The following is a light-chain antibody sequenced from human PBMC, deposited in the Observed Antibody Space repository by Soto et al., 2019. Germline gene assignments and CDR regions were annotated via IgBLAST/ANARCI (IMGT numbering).Light chain of an antibody. V-gene: IGKV3-11*01. J-gene: IGKJ2*01. Sequence: EIVMTQSPATLSVSPGERATLSCRASQSVSSNLAWYQQKPGQAPRLLIYGASNRAAGIPARFSGSGSGTDFTLTISSLEPEDFALYYCQQGSNWYTFGQGTKVDIK. CDR2: GAS. CDR1: QSVSSN. CDR3: QQGSNWYT.